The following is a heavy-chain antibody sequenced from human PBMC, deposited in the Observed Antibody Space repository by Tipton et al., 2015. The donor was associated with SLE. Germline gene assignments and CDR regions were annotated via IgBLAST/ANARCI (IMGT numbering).Heavy chain of an antibody. D-gene: IGHD4-23*01. V-gene: IGHV3-15*01. J-gene: IGHJ6*02. CDR2: IKSKTDGGTT. Sequence: SLRLSCAASGFTFSSYAMSWVRQAPGKGLEWVGRIKSKTDGGTTDYAAPVKGRFTISRDDSKNTLYLQMNSLKTEDTAVYYCTTAVTPRYYYYYGMDVWGQGTTVTVSS. CDR1: GFTFSSYA. CDR3: TTAVTPRYYYYYGMDV.